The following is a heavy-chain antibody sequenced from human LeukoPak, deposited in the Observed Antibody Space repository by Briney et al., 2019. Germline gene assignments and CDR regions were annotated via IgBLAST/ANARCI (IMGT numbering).Heavy chain of an antibody. D-gene: IGHD3-22*01. V-gene: IGHV1-69*04. CDR2: IIPILGIA. J-gene: IGHJ4*02. Sequence: ASVKVSCKASGGTFSSYAISWVRQAPGQGLEWMGRIIPILGIANYAQKFQGRVTITADKSTSTAYMELSSLRSEDTAVYYCARDPIYCDSSGYPRYWGQGTLVTVSS. CDR1: GGTFSSYA. CDR3: ARDPIYCDSSGYPRY.